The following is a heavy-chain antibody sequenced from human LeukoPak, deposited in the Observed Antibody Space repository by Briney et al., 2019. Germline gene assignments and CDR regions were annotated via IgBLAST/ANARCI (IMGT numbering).Heavy chain of an antibody. D-gene: IGHD5-12*01. Sequence: GGSLRLSCAASGFTFDDYAMHWVRQAPGKGLEWVSLISWDGGSTYYADSVKGRFTISRDNSKNSLYLQMNSLRAEDTALYYCAKGRGYSGYDRDYFDYWGQGTLVTVSS. V-gene: IGHV3-43D*03. J-gene: IGHJ4*02. CDR1: GFTFDDYA. CDR2: ISWDGGST. CDR3: AKGRGYSGYDRDYFDY.